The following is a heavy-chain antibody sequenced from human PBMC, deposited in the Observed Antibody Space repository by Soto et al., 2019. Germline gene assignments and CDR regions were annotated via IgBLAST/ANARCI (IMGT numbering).Heavy chain of an antibody. D-gene: IGHD4-17*01. CDR1: GYTLTELS. CDR2: FDPEDGET. J-gene: IGHJ4*02. Sequence: ASVKVSCKVSGYTLTELSMHWVRQAPGKGLEWMGGFDPEDGETIYAQKFQGRVTMTEDTSTDKAYMELSSLRSEDTAVYYCATANSTVVTPLAHGRFDYWGQGTLVTVSS. V-gene: IGHV1-24*01. CDR3: ATANSTVVTPLAHGRFDY.